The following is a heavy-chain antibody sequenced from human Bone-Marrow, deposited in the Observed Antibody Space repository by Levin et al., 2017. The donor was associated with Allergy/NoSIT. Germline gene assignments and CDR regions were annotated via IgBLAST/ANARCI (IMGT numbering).Heavy chain of an antibody. CDR1: GVSINSGDYY. Sequence: SETLSLTCSVSGVSINSGDYYWSWIRQRPGKGLEWLGYIDYTGYTHYNPSLKSRVIISQDTSKNQFSLKLTSVTVADTAVYYCARDHYADYTGHYFGFDVWGQGTTVTVSS. D-gene: IGHD4-17*01. J-gene: IGHJ6*02. CDR2: IDYTGYT. CDR3: ARDHYADYTGHYFGFDV. V-gene: IGHV4-30-4*01.